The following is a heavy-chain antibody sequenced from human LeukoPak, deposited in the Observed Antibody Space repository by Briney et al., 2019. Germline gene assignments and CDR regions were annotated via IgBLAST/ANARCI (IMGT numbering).Heavy chain of an antibody. J-gene: IGHJ4*02. D-gene: IGHD4-11*01. CDR2: IYHSGTT. CDR3: ARAVDYRNYFDY. CDR1: GDSMTRGGYY. Sequence: SETLSLTCTVPGDSMTRGGYYWSWVRQHPGKGLEWVGFIYHSGTTFYNPSLESRATISVDTSQSQFSLKLTSVTAADTAVYYCARAVDYRNYFDYWGQGALVTVSS. V-gene: IGHV4-31*03.